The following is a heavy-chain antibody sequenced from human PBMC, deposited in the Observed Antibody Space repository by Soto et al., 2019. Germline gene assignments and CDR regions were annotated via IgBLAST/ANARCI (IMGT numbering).Heavy chain of an antibody. CDR2: IGTAGDT. CDR1: GFTFSSYD. D-gene: IGHD3-16*02. J-gene: IGHJ4*02. CDR3: ARASAAFGGVMVFDY. Sequence: EVQLVESGGGLVHPGGSLRLSCAASGFTFSSYDMHWVRQATGKGLEWVSAIGTAGDTYYPGSVKGRFTISRENAKNSLYLQMNSLRAEDTAVYYCARASAAFGGVMVFDYWGQGTLVTVSS. V-gene: IGHV3-13*01.